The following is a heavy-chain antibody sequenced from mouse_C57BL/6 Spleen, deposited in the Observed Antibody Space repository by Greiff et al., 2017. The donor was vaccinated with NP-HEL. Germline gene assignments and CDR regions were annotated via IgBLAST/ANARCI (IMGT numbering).Heavy chain of an antibody. CDR1: GFSLTSYG. CDR2: IWSGGST. CDR3: ARRIPPLLRSAMDY. D-gene: IGHD1-1*01. J-gene: IGHJ4*01. Sequence: VQLQESGPGLVQPSQSLSITCTVSGFSLTSYGVHWVRQSPGKGLEWLGVIWSGGSTDYNAAFISRLSISKDNSKSQVFFKMNSLQADDTAIYYCARRIPPLLRSAMDYWGQGTSVTVSS. V-gene: IGHV2-2*01.